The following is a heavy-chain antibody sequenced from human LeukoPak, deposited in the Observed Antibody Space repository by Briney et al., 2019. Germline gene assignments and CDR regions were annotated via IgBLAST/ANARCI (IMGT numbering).Heavy chain of an antibody. CDR2: IYYSGST. CDR3: ARDPAYCSGGSCYSAVPY. CDR1: GGSISSYY. J-gene: IGHJ4*02. D-gene: IGHD2-15*01. Sequence: SETLSLTCTVSGGSISSYYWSWIRQPPGKGLEWIGYIYYSGSTNYNPSLKSRVTISVDTSKNQFSLKLSSVTAADTAVYYCARDPAYCSGGSCYSAVPYWGQGTLVTVSS. V-gene: IGHV4-59*12.